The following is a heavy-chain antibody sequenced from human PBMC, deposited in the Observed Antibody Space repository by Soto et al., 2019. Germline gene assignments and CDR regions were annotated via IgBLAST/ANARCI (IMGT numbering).Heavy chain of an antibody. D-gene: IGHD3-16*01. CDR2: TYYRSKWYN. V-gene: IGHV6-1*01. J-gene: IGHJ3*02. Sequence: SQTLSLTCAISGDSVSSNSAAWNWIRQSPSRGLEWLGRTYYRSKWYNDYAVSVKSRITINPDTSKNQFSLQLNSVTPEDTAVYYCARDLPSTFGGVLGDALDIWGQGTMVTVSS. CDR3: ARDLPSTFGGVLGDALDI. CDR1: GDSVSSNSAA.